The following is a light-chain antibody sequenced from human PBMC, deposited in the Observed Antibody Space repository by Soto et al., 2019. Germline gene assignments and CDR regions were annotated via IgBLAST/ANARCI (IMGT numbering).Light chain of an antibody. Sequence: EIVMTQSPATLSVSPGERATLSCRASQSVNNNLAWYQQKPGQAPRLLIYGASTRATGIPARFSGSGSGTEFTLTISSLQSEDFAVYFCQQYNSWPPFTFGPGTKVEI. V-gene: IGKV3-15*01. CDR1: QSVNNN. CDR2: GAS. J-gene: IGKJ3*01. CDR3: QQYNSWPPFT.